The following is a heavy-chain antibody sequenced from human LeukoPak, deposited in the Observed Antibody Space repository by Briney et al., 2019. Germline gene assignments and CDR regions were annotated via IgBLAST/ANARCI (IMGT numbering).Heavy chain of an antibody. V-gene: IGHV4-59*01. CDR1: GGSISSYY. D-gene: IGHD4-17*01. J-gene: IGHJ2*01. CDR2: IYYSGST. CDR3: ARLAGGYGAGRYFDL. Sequence: SKTLSLTCTVSGGSISSYYWSWIRQPPGKGLEWIGYIYYSGSTNYNPSLKSRVTISVDTSKNQFSLKLSSVTAADTAVYYCARLAGGYGAGRYFDLWGRGTLVTVSS.